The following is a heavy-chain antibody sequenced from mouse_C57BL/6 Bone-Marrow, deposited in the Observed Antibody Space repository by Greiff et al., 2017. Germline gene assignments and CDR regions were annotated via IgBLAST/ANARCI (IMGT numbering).Heavy chain of an antibody. CDR3: AGYGSSYYFDY. D-gene: IGHD1-1*01. V-gene: IGHV1-82*01. Sequence: VQLQQSGPELVKPGASVKISCKASGYAFSSSWMNWVQQRPGKGLEWIGRIYPGDGDPNYNGKFKGKATLTADKSSSTAYMQLSSLTSEDSAVYFCAGYGSSYYFDYWGQGTTLTVSS. J-gene: IGHJ2*01. CDR1: GYAFSSSW. CDR2: IYPGDGDP.